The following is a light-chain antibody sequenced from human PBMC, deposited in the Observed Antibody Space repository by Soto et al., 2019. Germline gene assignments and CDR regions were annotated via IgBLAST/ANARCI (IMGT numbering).Light chain of an antibody. CDR2: DAS. V-gene: IGKV3D-20*01. CDR1: QSGNTRY. J-gene: IGKJ4*02. CDR3: QEYGTSPFT. Sequence: EIVLTQSPATLSSPPEERATLSCGASQSGNTRYLAWYQQKPCLSPCLIISDASSRASGIPDRFSGSESGTDFTLTISGQERADCGEYDDQEYGTSPFTVDGGTKVVIK.